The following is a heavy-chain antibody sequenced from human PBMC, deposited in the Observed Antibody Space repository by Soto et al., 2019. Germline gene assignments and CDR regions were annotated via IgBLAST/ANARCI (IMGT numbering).Heavy chain of an antibody. D-gene: IGHD3-3*01. Sequence: ASVKVSCKASGGTFSSYAISWVRQAPGQGLEWMGWINPSNDNTNYAQKLQGRVTMTTDASTSTAHMELRSLKSDDTAVYYCARDTQQFCNGYDLEWFDPWGQGTLVTVSS. CDR2: INPSNDNT. CDR3: ARDTQQFCNGYDLEWFDP. CDR1: GGTFSSYA. J-gene: IGHJ5*01. V-gene: IGHV1-18*01.